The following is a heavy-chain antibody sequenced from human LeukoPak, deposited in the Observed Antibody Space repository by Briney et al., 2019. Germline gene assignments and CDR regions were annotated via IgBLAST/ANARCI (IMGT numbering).Heavy chain of an antibody. CDR2: ISSSGSTI. CDR3: ARAGDTYYYGSSGWIGYFDY. V-gene: IGHV3-48*03. D-gene: IGHD3-22*01. J-gene: IGHJ4*02. Sequence: PGGSLRLSCAASGFTFSSYEMNWVRQAPGKGLELVSYISSSGSTIYYADSVKGRFTISRDNAKNSLYLQMNSLRAEDTAVYYCARAGDTYYYGSSGWIGYFDYWGQGTLVTVSS. CDR1: GFTFSSYE.